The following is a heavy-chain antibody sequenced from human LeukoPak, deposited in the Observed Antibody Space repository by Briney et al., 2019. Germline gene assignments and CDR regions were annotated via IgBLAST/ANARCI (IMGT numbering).Heavy chain of an antibody. CDR3: ARENPDWADAFDI. J-gene: IGHJ3*02. D-gene: IGHD3-9*01. Sequence: PSQTLSPTCTVAGGSISSHYGSCIRHPPGKGLEWVGYIYYSGSSNYNPSLKSRVTISVDTSKNQFSVKLSSVTAADTAVYYCARENPDWADAFDIWGQGTMVTVSS. CDR1: GGSISSHY. CDR2: IYYSGSS. V-gene: IGHV4-59*11.